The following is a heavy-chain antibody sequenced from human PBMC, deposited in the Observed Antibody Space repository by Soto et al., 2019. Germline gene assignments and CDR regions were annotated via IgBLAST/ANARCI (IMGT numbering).Heavy chain of an antibody. Sequence: EVQLLESGGGLVQPGGSLRLSCAASGFTFSSYAMSWVRQAPGKGLEWVSAISGSGGSTYYADSVKGRFTFSRDASKNTLSLQMNSLRAEDTAVYYCARRTSSSSFDYWGQGTLVTVSS. D-gene: IGHD6-6*01. CDR1: GFTFSSYA. CDR3: ARRTSSSSFDY. J-gene: IGHJ4*02. CDR2: ISGSGGST. V-gene: IGHV3-23*01.